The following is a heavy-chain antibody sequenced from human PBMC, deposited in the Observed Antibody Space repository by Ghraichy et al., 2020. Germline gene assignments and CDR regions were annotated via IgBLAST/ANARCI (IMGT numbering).Heavy chain of an antibody. V-gene: IGHV3-23*01. Sequence: LSLTCAASGFTFSGYAMSWVRQAPGKGLAWVSTITWNSASTRYADSVKGRSTISRDNYKNAVYLQVTSLREDDTAVYFCAKTGDSGWFYDYWGRGTLVTVSS. D-gene: IGHD6-19*01. CDR2: ITWNSAST. CDR1: GFTFSGYA. J-gene: IGHJ4*02. CDR3: AKTGDSGWFYDY.